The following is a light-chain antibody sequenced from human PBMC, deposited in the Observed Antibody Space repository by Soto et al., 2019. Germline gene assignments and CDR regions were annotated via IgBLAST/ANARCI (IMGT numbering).Light chain of an antibody. CDR2: DVS. J-gene: IGLJ2*01. Sequence: QSVLTQPASVSGSPGQSITISCTGTGSDVGGYNYVSWYQQHPGKAPKVMIYDVSNRPSGVSNRFSGSKSGNTAALTISGLADEDEADYYCRSYTSDSFHLVFGGGTKLTVL. CDR3: RSYTSDSFHLV. V-gene: IGLV2-14*01. CDR1: GSDVGGYNY.